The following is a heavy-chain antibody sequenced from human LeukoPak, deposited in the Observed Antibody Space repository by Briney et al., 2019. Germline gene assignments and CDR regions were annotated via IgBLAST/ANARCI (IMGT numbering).Heavy chain of an antibody. V-gene: IGHV3-30*02. J-gene: IGHJ4*02. CDR2: IGYDGSNK. Sequence: PGGSLRLSCVASGFTFSNFGMHWVRQAPGKGLEWVAFIGYDGSNKKYADSVKGRFTISRDNSKNTLYLQMNSLRSEDTGVYYCAKDSTRQQLYYCDSWGQGTLVTVSS. D-gene: IGHD6-13*01. CDR3: AKDSTRQQLYYCDS. CDR1: GFTFSNFG.